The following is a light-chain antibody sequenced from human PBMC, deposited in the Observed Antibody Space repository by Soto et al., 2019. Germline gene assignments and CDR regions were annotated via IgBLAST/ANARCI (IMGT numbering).Light chain of an antibody. CDR2: GAS. V-gene: IGKV3-11*01. Sequence: EIFMTQSPATLSVSPGERATLSCRASQSVGSHLAWYQQRPGQAPRLLIYGASYRATGIPARFSGSGSGTDFTLTISSLEPEDFAVYYCQQRSNWPLTFGQGTLLEVK. CDR1: QSVGSH. J-gene: IGKJ5*01. CDR3: QQRSNWPLT.